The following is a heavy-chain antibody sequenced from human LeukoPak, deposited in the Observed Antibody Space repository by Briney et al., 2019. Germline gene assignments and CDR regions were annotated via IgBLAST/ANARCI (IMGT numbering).Heavy chain of an antibody. V-gene: IGHV4-59*01. CDR2: FYHSGST. J-gene: IGHJ4*02. D-gene: IGHD3-22*01. CDR3: ARGQWLPVFDF. Sequence: SETLSLTCSVSGGFNTHYYWSWIRQPPGKGLEWIGYFYHSGSTNYNPSLKSRVTISVDTSKNHFSLKLSSVTAADTAVYYCARGQWLPVFDFWGQGTRVTVSS. CDR1: GGFNTHYY.